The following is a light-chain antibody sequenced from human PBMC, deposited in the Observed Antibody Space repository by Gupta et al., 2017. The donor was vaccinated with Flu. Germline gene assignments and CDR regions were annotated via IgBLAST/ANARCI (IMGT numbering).Light chain of an antibody. V-gene: IGLV2-8*01. J-gene: IGLJ2*01. Sequence: SVTISCTGSSSDVGGYNFVSWYQQHPGKAPKLLIYEVNKRPSGVPERFSGSKSGNTASLTVSGLQAEDEADYYCSSYAVSNYLVFGGGTELTVL. CDR1: SSDVGGYNF. CDR2: EVN. CDR3: SSYAVSNYLV.